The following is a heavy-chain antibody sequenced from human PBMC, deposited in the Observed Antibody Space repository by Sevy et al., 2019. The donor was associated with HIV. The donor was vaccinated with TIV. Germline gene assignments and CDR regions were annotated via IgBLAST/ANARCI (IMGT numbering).Heavy chain of an antibody. J-gene: IGHJ5*02. D-gene: IGHD2-8*01. V-gene: IGHV3-48*03. Sequence: GGSLRLSCAASGFTFSNYEMNWVRQVPGKGLEWVSYISNSVSTMYYADSVKGRFTISRDNAKKSLYLKMNSLRVEDKAFYYCGRNGGAYAKGFDPWGQGTLVTVSS. CDR2: ISNSVSTM. CDR1: GFTFSNYE. CDR3: GRNGGAYAKGFDP.